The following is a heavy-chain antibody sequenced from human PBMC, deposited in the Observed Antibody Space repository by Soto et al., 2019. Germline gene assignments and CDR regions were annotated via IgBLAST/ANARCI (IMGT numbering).Heavy chain of an antibody. CDR2: INTKFGDT. J-gene: IGHJ6*02. CDR1: GYTFTRYT. Sequence: QVQLVQSGAEVKKPGASVKISCKASGYTFTRYTMNWVRQAPGQGLEWMGWINTKFGDTTYAQDFQGRVSMTRDMSISTVYMELSRLTSGDTAIYYCARNMDYYYGPGSGNGHGFWGQGTTVTVFS. V-gene: IGHV1-2*02. CDR3: ARNMDYYYGPGSGNGHGF. D-gene: IGHD3-10*01.